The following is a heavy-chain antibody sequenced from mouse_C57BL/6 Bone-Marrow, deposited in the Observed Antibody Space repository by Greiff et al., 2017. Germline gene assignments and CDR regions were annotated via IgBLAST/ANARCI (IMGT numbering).Heavy chain of an antibody. CDR1: GYAFSSSW. Sequence: QVQLQQSGPELVKPGASVKISCKASGYAFSSSWMNWVKQRPGKGLEWIGRIYPGDGDTNYNGKFKGKATLTADKSSSTAYMQLSSLTSEDSAVYFCARRTLVFDYWGQGTTLTVSS. CDR3: ARRTLVFDY. J-gene: IGHJ2*01. V-gene: IGHV1-82*01. D-gene: IGHD2-1*01. CDR2: IYPGDGDT.